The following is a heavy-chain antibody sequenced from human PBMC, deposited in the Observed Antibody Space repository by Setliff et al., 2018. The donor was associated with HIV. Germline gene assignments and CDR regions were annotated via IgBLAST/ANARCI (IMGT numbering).Heavy chain of an antibody. CDR3: AREKTSEGGGFDAFDI. CDR1: GGSFSGNY. D-gene: IGHD3-16*01. J-gene: IGHJ3*02. CDR2: INHSGST. V-gene: IGHV4-34*01. Sequence: PSETLSLTCAVYGGSFSGNYWTWIRQSPGKGLEWIGEINHSGSTNYKLSLKSRVTISVDASKNQFSLKLDPVTAADTAVYYCAREKTSEGGGFDAFDIWGQGTMVTVSS.